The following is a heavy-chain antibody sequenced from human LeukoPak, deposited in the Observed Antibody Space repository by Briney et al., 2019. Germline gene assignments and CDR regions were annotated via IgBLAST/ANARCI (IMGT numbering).Heavy chain of an antibody. CDR1: GYTFTSYY. J-gene: IGHJ4*02. Sequence: ASVKVSCKASGYTFTSYYMHWARQAPGQGLEWMGIINPSSGKINYAQKFQGRVTMTRDTSTSTVYMELSSLRSDDTAVYYCARDLASSGYYWDWGQGTLVTVSS. V-gene: IGHV1-46*01. CDR3: ARDLASSGYYWD. D-gene: IGHD3-22*01. CDR2: INPSSGKI.